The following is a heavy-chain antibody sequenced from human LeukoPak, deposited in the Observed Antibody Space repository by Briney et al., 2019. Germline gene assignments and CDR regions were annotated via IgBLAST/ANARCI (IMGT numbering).Heavy chain of an antibody. J-gene: IGHJ3*02. CDR2: ISGSGGST. Sequence: GGSLRLSCAASGFTFSSYAMSWVRQAPGKGLEWVSAISGSGGSTYYADSVKGRFTISRDNSKNTLYLQMNSLRAEDTAVYYCAKDRPVAATPLDAFDIWGQGTMVTVSS. CDR1: GFTFSSYA. D-gene: IGHD2-15*01. CDR3: AKDRPVAATPLDAFDI. V-gene: IGHV3-23*01.